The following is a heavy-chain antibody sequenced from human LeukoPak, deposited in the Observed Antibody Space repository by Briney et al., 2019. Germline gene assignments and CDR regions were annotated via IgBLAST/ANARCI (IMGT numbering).Heavy chain of an antibody. Sequence: SETLSLTCTVSGGSISSYYWSWIRQPAGKGLEWIGRIYTSGSTNYNPSLKSRVTMSVDTSKNQFSLKLSSVTAADTAVYYCARDQPYYDILTGPHYYYYYMDVWGKGTTVTISS. V-gene: IGHV4-4*07. D-gene: IGHD3-9*01. CDR3: ARDQPYYDILTGPHYYYYYMDV. J-gene: IGHJ6*03. CDR2: IYTSGST. CDR1: GGSISSYY.